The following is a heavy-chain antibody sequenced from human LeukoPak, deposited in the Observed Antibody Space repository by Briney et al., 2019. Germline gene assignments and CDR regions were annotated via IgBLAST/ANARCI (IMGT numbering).Heavy chain of an antibody. CDR1: GFNFPTYA. V-gene: IGHV3-30*02. CDR2: IRYDGSNK. J-gene: IGHJ4*02. D-gene: IGHD2-15*01. Sequence: GGSLRLSCAASGFNFPTYAMQWVRQAPGKGLEWVAFIRYDGSNKYYADSVEGRFTISRDNSKNTLYLQMNSLRAEDTAVYYCAKVVDIVVVVVSMDYWGQGTLVTVSS. CDR3: AKVVDIVVVVVSMDY.